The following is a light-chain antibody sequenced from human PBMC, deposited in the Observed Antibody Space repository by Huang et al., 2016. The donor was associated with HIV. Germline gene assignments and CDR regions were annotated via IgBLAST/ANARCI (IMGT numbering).Light chain of an antibody. CDR2: GAS. V-gene: IGKV1-27*01. CDR1: QGISYY. J-gene: IGKJ2*01. CDR3: QQYSIPPYA. Sequence: DIQMTQSPSFMSASLGDRVTITCRASQGISYYLAWYQQKPGKAPKLLISGASTLESGVPSRLSGGGSGTDFRLTLSSLQPEDVATYYCQQYSIPPYAFGQGTKL.